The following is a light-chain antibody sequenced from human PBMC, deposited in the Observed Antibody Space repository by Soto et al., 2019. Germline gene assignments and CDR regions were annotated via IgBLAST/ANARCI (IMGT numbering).Light chain of an antibody. Sequence: GTITCRARQSISSYVSWYQQKPGKAPKLMIYVAASLDSGVPSRFSGSGSGTVFIITMSSLELDVLAVYSCQPYNTWWRFGQGTKVDIK. CDR2: VAA. V-gene: IGKV1-5*01. CDR1: QSISSY. J-gene: IGKJ1*01. CDR3: QPYNTWWR.